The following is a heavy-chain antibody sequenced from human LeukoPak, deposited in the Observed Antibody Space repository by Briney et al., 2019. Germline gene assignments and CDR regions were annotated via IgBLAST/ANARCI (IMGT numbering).Heavy chain of an antibody. J-gene: IGHJ4*02. D-gene: IGHD6-19*01. Sequence: GESLKTSRKGPGYNFTSFWLGWVRQMPGKGLEWMGIIYPGDSDTRYSPSFQGQVTISADKSISTAYLQWSSLKASDTAMYYCARQFVGAVAGNFDYWGQGTLVTVSS. CDR2: IYPGDSDT. CDR3: ARQFVGAVAGNFDY. V-gene: IGHV5-51*01. CDR1: GYNFTSFW.